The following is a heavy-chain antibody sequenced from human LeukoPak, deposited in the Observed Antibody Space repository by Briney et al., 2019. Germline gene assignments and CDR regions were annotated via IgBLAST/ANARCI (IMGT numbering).Heavy chain of an antibody. CDR3: AKGVDRSGYLMDV. V-gene: IGHV3-30*18. Sequence: GGSLRLSCAASGFTFNSYGIHWVRQAPGQGLEWVTIISHDGSNKVYADSVKGRFTISRDNSKNTVCLQMNSLRDDDTALYYCAKGVDRSGYLMDVWGQGTTVTVSS. D-gene: IGHD6-19*01. CDR1: GFTFNSYG. CDR2: ISHDGSNK. J-gene: IGHJ6*02.